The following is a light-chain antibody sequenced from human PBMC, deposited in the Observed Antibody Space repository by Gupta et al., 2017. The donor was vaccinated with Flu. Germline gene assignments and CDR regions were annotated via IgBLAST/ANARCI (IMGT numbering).Light chain of an antibody. CDR3: QQYNNLPS. CDR1: QSVSSN. J-gene: IGKJ2*01. CDR2: GAS. V-gene: IGKV3-15*01. Sequence: EIVMTQSPATLSVSPGERATLSCRASQSVSSNLAWYQQKPGQAPRLLIYGASTRATGIPARFSGSGSGTEFTLTISSRQSEDFAVYYCQQYNNLPSFGQGTKLEIK.